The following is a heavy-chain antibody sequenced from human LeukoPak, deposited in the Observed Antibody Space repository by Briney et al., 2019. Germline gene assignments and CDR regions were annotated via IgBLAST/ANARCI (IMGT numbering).Heavy chain of an antibody. CDR1: GGTFSSYA. CDR3: ANQGYDFWSGYSYYYYYYGMDV. J-gene: IGHJ6*02. V-gene: IGHV1-69*13. Sequence: SVKVSCKASGGTFSSYAISWVRQAPGQGLEWMGGIIPIFGTANYAQKFQGRVTITADESTSTAYMELSSLRSEDTAVYYCANQGYDFWSGYSYYYYYYGMDVWGQGTTVTVSS. CDR2: IIPIFGTA. D-gene: IGHD3-3*01.